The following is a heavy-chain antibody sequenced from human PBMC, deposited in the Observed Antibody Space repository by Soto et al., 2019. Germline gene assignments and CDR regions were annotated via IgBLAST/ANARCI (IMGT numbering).Heavy chain of an antibody. D-gene: IGHD1-1*01. CDR2: IVNHGRRK. Sequence: QVQLVESGGGVVQPGTSLRLSCAASGFSFSNYGMHWVRQAPGKGLEWVAVIVNHGRRKDYADSVRGRFTISRDNSRDTLFIEMTSLRVDDTAIYDCARDDEYDDNGLDYWGQGSLVTVSS. V-gene: IGHV3-33*01. CDR3: ARDDEYDDNGLDY. J-gene: IGHJ4*02. CDR1: GFSFSNYG.